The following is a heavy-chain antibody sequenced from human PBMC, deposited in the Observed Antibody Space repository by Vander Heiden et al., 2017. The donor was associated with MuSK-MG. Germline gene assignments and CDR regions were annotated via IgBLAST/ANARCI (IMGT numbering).Heavy chain of an antibody. CDR1: GGPFRSYA. CDR2: IIPIFGTA. V-gene: IGHV1-69*01. CDR3: GVGDYDFWSGYYNY. J-gene: IGHJ4*02. D-gene: IGHD3-3*01. Sequence: QVQLVQSGAEVKKPGSSVKVSCKASGGPFRSYAISWGRQAPGQGLEWMRGIIPIFGTAHYAQKFQGRVTITADESTSTAYMELSSLSSEDTAVYYCGVGDYDFWSGYYNYWGQGTLVTVSS.